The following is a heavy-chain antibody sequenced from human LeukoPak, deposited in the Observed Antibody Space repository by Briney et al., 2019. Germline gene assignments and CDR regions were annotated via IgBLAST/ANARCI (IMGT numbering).Heavy chain of an antibody. CDR1: GSTFSSYG. J-gene: IGHJ4*02. CDR2: IWYDGSNK. V-gene: IGHV3-33*01. CDR3: ARAYSSSWYEYFDY. D-gene: IGHD6-13*01. Sequence: GGCLRLSCAASGSTFSSYGMHWVRQAPGKGLEWVAVIWYDGSNKYYADSVKGRFTISRDNSKNTLYLQMNSLRAEDTAVYYCARAYSSSWYEYFDYWGQGTLVTVSS.